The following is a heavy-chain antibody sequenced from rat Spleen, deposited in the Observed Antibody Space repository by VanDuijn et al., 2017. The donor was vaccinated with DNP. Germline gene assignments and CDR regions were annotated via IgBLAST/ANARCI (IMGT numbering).Heavy chain of an antibody. J-gene: IGHJ2*01. CDR2: MSNGGNT. CDR1: GFSFSDYS. Sequence: VQLVESGGGLVQPGRSLKLSCAASGFSFSDYSVAWLRQPPGKGLEWVAAMSNGGNTYYNSVVRSRLSISRDTFRNQVFLKMNSLQTDDTAMYFCARSDYSDGTYYYGYFDYWGQGVMVTVSS. D-gene: IGHD1-12*02. CDR3: ARSDYSDGTYYYGYFDY. V-gene: IGHV2S12*01.